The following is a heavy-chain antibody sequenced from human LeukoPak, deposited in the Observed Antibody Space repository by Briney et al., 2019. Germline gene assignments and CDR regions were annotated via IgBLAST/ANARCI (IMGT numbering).Heavy chain of an antibody. D-gene: IGHD3-10*01. J-gene: IGHJ4*02. CDR1: GGSISSGDYY. V-gene: IGHV4-30-4*01. CDR3: ARTYFYGSGSYYTFDY. CDR2: IYYSGST. Sequence: SETLSLTCTVSGGSISSGDYYWSWIRQPPGKGLEWIGYIYYSGSTYYNPSLKSRVTISVDTSKDQFSLKLSSVTAPDTAVYYCARTYFYGSGSYYTFDYWGQGTLVTVSS.